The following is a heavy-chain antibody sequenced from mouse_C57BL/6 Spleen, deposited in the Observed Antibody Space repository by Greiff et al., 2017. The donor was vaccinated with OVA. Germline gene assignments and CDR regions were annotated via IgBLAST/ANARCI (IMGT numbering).Heavy chain of an antibody. J-gene: IGHJ1*03. CDR3: ARGQTGTNWYFDV. CDR2: IDPSDSYT. D-gene: IGHD4-1*01. CDR1: GYTFTSYW. V-gene: IGHV1-50*01. Sequence: QVQLQQPGADLVKPGASVKLSCKASGYTFTSYWMQWVKQRPGQGLEWIGEIDPSDSYTNSNQKFKGKATLTVDTSSSTAYMQLSSLTSEDSAVYYCARGQTGTNWYFDVWGTGTTVTVSS.